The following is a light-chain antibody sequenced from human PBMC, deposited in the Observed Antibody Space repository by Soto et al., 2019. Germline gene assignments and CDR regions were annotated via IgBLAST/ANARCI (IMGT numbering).Light chain of an antibody. CDR1: QSVSSSY. Sequence: EIVLTQSPGTLSLSPGERATLSCRASQSVSSSYLAWYQQKPGQASRLLIYGASIRATGIPDRFSGSGSGTDFTLSISRLEPEDFAVYYCQHYVSSPWTFGQGTKVEIK. CDR2: GAS. J-gene: IGKJ1*01. V-gene: IGKV3-20*01. CDR3: QHYVSSPWT.